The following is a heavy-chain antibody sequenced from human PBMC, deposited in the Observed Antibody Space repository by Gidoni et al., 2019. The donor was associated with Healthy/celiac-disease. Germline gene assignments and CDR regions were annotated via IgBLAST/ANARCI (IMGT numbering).Heavy chain of an antibody. V-gene: IGHV3-15*01. CDR1: GFTFSNAW. CDR3: TTRGYSGYDPVDY. D-gene: IGHD5-12*01. CDR2: IKSKTDGGTT. Sequence: EVQLVESGGGLVKPGGSLRLSCAASGFTFSNAWMSWVRQAPGKGLEWGGRIKSKTDGGTTDYAAPVKGRFTISRDDSKNTLYLQMNSLKTEDTAVYYCTTRGYSGYDPVDYWGQGTLVTVSS. J-gene: IGHJ4*02.